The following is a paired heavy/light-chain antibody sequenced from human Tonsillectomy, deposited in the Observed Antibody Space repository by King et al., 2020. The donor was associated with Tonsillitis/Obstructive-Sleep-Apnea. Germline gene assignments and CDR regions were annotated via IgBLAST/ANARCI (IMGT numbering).Light chain of an antibody. CDR3: TSYTSSSTQV. Sequence: QSALTQPASVSGSPGQSITISCTGTSSDVGNYVLVSWYQQHPGKAPKLLIYEVSHRPSGVSNRFSGSKSGNTASLTISGLQAEDEADYYCTSYTSSSTQVFGTGTEVTVL. CDR1: SSDVGNYVL. CDR2: EVS. V-gene: IGLV2-14*02. J-gene: IGLJ1*01.
Heavy chain of an antibody. Sequence: QVQLVQSGAEVKKPGASVKVSCKASGYTFTGYAIHWVRQAPGRRLEWMGWINTGNGHTKYSQKFQGRVTKTRDTSASTAYMELSSLRSEDTAVYYCARVGWEIMIDAFDIWGQGTMVTVSS. J-gene: IGHJ3*02. CDR1: GYTFTGYA. V-gene: IGHV1-3*04. CDR2: INTGNGHT. D-gene: IGHD1-26*01. CDR3: ARVGWEIMIDAFDI.